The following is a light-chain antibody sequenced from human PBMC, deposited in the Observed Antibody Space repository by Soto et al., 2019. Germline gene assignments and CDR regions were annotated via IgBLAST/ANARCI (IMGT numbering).Light chain of an antibody. V-gene: IGKV3-11*01. J-gene: IGKJ1*01. CDR1: QNISSY. CDR2: DVS. CDR3: QQRSNSPRT. Sequence: ILLTQSPVTLSLSPGERATLSCRASQNISSYLIWYQQKPGQAPRLLIYDVSNRATGIPARLSGSGYGTDLTLTISSIETEDLEVYYCQQRSNSPRTFGQGTKVDI.